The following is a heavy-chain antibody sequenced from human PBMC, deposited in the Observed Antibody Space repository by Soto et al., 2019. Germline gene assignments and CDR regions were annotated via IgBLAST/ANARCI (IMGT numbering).Heavy chain of an antibody. D-gene: IGHD6-13*01. CDR1: GGSISSYY. CDR3: ARAESLYSSSWYGGGWFDP. Sequence: LSLTCTVSGGSISSYYWSWIRQPPGKGLEWIGYIYYSGSTNYNPSLKSRVTISVDTSKNQFSLKLSSVTAADTAAYYCARAESLYSSSWYGGGWFDPWGQGTLLTVSS. J-gene: IGHJ5*02. V-gene: IGHV4-59*01. CDR2: IYYSGST.